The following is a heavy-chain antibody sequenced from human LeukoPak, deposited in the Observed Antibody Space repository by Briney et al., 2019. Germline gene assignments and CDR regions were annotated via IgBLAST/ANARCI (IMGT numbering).Heavy chain of an antibody. V-gene: IGHV1-2*02. CDR2: INPNSGGT. D-gene: IGHD3-22*01. CDR1: GYTFTGYY. J-gene: IGHJ5*02. CDR3: AREPRDYYDSSGYYNWFDP. Sequence: ASVKVSCKASGYTFTGYYMHWVRQAPGQGLEWMGXINPNSGGTNYAQKFQGRVTMTRDTSISTAYMELSRLRSDDTAVYYCAREPRDYYDSSGYYNWFDPWGQGTLVTVSS.